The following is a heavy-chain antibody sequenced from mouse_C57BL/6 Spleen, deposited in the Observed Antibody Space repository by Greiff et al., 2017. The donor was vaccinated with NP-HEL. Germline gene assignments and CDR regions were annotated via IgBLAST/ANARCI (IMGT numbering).Heavy chain of an antibody. CDR1: GFNIKDDY. CDR3: TTGGYYGSFAY. Sequence: EVQLQQSGAELVRPGASVKLSCTASGFNIKDDYMHWVKQRPEQGLEWIGWIDPENGDTEYASKFQGKATITAETASNTAYLQLSSLTSEDTAVYYCTTGGYYGSFAYWGQGTLVTVSA. J-gene: IGHJ3*01. D-gene: IGHD1-1*01. V-gene: IGHV14-4*01. CDR2: IDPENGDT.